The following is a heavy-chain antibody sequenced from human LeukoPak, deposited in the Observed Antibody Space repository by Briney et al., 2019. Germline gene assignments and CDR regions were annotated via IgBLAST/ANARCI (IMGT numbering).Heavy chain of an antibody. D-gene: IGHD6-19*01. CDR1: GLDFRRSG. J-gene: IGHJ4*02. V-gene: IGHV3-30*02. CDR3: AREGGVTVAGKFDS. Sequence: GGSLRLSCVASGLDFRRSGMHWVRQAPGKGLEWVAFIQNHGNDKYYVDSLKGRFAISRDNSKNTVYLQMNSLRAEDTAVYYCAREGGVTVAGKFDSWGQGTLVTVPS. CDR2: IQNHGNDK.